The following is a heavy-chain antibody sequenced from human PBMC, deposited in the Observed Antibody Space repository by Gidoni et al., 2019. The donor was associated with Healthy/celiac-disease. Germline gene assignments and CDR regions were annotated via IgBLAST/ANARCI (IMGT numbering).Heavy chain of an antibody. CDR1: GFTFSSYG. J-gene: IGHJ4*02. CDR3: ARDPIISSIAARRVLGGFDY. Sequence: QVQLVESGGGVVQPGRSLRLSCAASGFTFSSYGMHWVRQAPGKGLEWVAVIWYDGSNKYYADSVKGRFTISRDNSKNTLYLQMNSLRAEDTAVYYCARDPIISSIAARRVLGGFDYWGQGTLVTVSS. D-gene: IGHD6-6*01. CDR2: IWYDGSNK. V-gene: IGHV3-33*01.